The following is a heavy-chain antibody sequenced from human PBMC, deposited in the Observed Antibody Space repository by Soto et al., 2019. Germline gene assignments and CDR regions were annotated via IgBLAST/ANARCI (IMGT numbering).Heavy chain of an antibody. Sequence: SETLSLTCTVSGGSISSYYWSWIRQPPGKGLEWIGYIYYSGSTNYNPSLKSRVTISVDTSKNQFSLKLSSVTAADTAVYYCARLGGRRYFDYWGQGTLVTVSS. CDR3: ARLGGRRYFDY. CDR2: IYYSGST. V-gene: IGHV4-59*08. CDR1: GGSISSYY. J-gene: IGHJ4*02.